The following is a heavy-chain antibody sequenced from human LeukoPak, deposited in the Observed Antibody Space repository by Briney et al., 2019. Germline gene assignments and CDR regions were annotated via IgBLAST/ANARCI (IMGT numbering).Heavy chain of an antibody. V-gene: IGHV3-7*01. J-gene: IGHJ4*02. CDR2: IKEDGSEK. Sequence: PGGFLRLSCAASGFTFSTYWMTWVRQAPGKGLEWVANIKEDGSEKYYVDSVKGRFTISRDNAKNSLYLQMNSLRVEDTAVYYCARDRTRPYYWGQGTLATVSS. D-gene: IGHD3-16*01. CDR1: GFTFSTYW. CDR3: ARDRTRPYY.